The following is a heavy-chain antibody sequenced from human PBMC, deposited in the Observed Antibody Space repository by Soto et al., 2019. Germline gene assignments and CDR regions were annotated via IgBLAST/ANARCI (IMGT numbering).Heavy chain of an antibody. V-gene: IGHV2-5*02. CDR3: AHIPQIPTVTTFFDP. J-gene: IGHJ5*02. CDR1: GFSLSTSGVG. D-gene: IGHD4-17*01. Sequence: SGPTLVKPTQTLTLTCTFSGFSLSTSGVGVGWIRQPPGKALEWLALIYWDDDKRYSPSLKSRLTITKDTSKNQVVLTMTNMDPVDTATYYCAHIPQIPTVTTFFDPWGQGTLVTVSS. CDR2: IYWDDDK.